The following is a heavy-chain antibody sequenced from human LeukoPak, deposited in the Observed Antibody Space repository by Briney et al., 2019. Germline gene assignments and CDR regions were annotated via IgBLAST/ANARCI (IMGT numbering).Heavy chain of an antibody. CDR1: GFTFSNYG. D-gene: IGHD3-22*01. J-gene: IGHJ4*02. CDR3: ARDRKNWNYYDTSGYYFDTLAY. CDR2: ISSSSSYI. Sequence: SGGSLRLSCAASGFTFSNYGVSWVRQAPGKGLEWVSFISSSSSYIYYADSVKGRFIISRDNAKNSLYLQMNSLRAEDTGVYYCARDRKNWNYYDTSGYYFDTLAYWGQGTLVTVSS. V-gene: IGHV3-21*01.